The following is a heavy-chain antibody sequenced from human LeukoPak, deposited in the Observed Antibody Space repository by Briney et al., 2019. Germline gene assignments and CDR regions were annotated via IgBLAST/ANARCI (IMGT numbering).Heavy chain of an antibody. J-gene: IGHJ4*02. CDR2: FNPNSGRT. CDR1: GYTFTGYY. CDR3: ARVDHLGGHYSVFFDY. Sequence: GASVKVSCKASGYTFTGYYMHWVRQAPGQGLEWMGWFNPNSGRTNYAKNFQGRVTMTRDTSTSTVYMELSSLRSEDTAVYYCARVDHLGGHYSVFFDYWGQGTLVTVSS. V-gene: IGHV1-2*02. D-gene: IGHD1-26*01.